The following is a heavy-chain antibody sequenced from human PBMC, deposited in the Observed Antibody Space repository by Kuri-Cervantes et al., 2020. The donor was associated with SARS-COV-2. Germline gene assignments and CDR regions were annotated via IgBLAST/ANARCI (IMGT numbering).Heavy chain of an antibody. CDR3: ARGYRYISGRFDY. CDR2: ISGSGGST. CDR1: GFTFSSYA. D-gene: IGHD5-18*01. J-gene: IGHJ4*02. Sequence: GGSLRLSCAASGFTFSSYAMSWVRQAPGKGLEWVSAISGSGGSTYYADSVKGRFTISRDNAKNSLYLQMNSLRAEDTAVYYCARGYRYISGRFDYWGQGTLVTVSS. V-gene: IGHV3-23*01.